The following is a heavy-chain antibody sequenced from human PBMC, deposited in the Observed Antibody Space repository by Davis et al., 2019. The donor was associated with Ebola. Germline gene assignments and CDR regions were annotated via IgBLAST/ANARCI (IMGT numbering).Heavy chain of an antibody. J-gene: IGHJ6*02. Sequence: SETLSLTCAVYGGSFSGYYWSWIRQPPGKGLEWIGEINHSGSTNYNPSLKSRVTISVDKSKNQFSLKLSSVTAADTAVYYCASKLGYGMDVWGQGTTVTVSS. V-gene: IGHV4-34*01. D-gene: IGHD1-7*01. CDR1: GGSFSGYY. CDR2: INHSGST. CDR3: ASKLGYGMDV.